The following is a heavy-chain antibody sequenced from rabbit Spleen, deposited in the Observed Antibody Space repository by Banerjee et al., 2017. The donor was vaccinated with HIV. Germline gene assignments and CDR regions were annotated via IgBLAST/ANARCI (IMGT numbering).Heavy chain of an antibody. J-gene: IGHJ4*01. D-gene: IGHD4-2*01. V-gene: IGHV1S40*01. CDR2: ILGGSSGAT. Sequence: QSLEESGGDLVKPEGSLTLPCTVSGLAFNSYYLDSMCWLRQAPGKGLEWIACILGGSSGATYYANWAKGRFTISKTSSTTVTLQMTSLTTADTATYFCARDVGIDVYRFSLWGPGTLVTVS. CDR3: ARDVGIDVYRFSL. CDR1: GLAFNSYYLDS.